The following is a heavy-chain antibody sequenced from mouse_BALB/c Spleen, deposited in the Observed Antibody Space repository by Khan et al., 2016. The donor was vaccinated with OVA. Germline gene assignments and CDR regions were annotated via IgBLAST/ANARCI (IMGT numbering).Heavy chain of an antibody. CDR2: ISGDSHTI. CDR1: GFTFNSYG. V-gene: IGHV5-17*02. D-gene: IGHD1-1*01. Sequence: EVELVESGGGLVQPGRSQKLSCAASGFTFNSYGMHWVRQAPEKGLEWVAYISGDSHTIYYADTVKGRITISRDNPKNTLFLQMTSLMSEDTAMYYCATSYFYGYYFDYWGPGTTLTVS. J-gene: IGHJ2*01. CDR3: ATSYFYGYYFDY.